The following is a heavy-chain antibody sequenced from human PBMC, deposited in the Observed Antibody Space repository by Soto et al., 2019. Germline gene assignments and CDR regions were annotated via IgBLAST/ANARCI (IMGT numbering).Heavy chain of an antibody. CDR2: ISAYNGNT. CDR3: ARGPTSGYYDFWSGYAESNWFDP. CDR1: GYTFTSYA. D-gene: IGHD3-3*01. J-gene: IGHJ5*02. Sequence: ASLKVSCKASGYTFTSYAISWVRQAPGQGLEWMGWISAYNGNTNYAQKLQGRVTMTTDTSTSTAYMELRSLRSDDTAVYYCARGPTSGYYDFWSGYAESNWFDPWGQGTLVTVSS. V-gene: IGHV1-18*01.